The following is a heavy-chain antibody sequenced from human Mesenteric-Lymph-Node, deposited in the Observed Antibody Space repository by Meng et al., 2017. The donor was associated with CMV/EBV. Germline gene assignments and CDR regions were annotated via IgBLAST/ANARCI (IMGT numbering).Heavy chain of an antibody. V-gene: IGHV3-21*01. CDR2: ISSSSSYI. Sequence: GGSLRLSCVASGSTFSSYSMNWVRQAPGRGLEWVSCISSSSSYIYYADSVKGRFTISRDNAKNSLYLQMNSLRAEDTAVYYCARDRDYYGSGTYYGMDVWGQGTTVTSP. J-gene: IGHJ6*02. CDR3: ARDRDYYGSGTYYGMDV. CDR1: GSTFSSYS. D-gene: IGHD3-10*01.